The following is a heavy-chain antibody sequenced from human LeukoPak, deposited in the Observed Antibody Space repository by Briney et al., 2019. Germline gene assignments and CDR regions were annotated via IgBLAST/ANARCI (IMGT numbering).Heavy chain of an antibody. V-gene: IGHV3-7*01. D-gene: IGHD2-21*02. Sequence: PGGSLRLSCAASGFTFSSYGMSWVRQAPGKGLEWVANIKQDGGEKYYVDSVKDRFTISRDNAKKSVILQMNSLRAEDTAVYYCAREVTGFDYWGQGTLVTVSS. CDR3: AREVTGFDY. CDR1: GFTFSSYG. J-gene: IGHJ4*02. CDR2: IKQDGGEK.